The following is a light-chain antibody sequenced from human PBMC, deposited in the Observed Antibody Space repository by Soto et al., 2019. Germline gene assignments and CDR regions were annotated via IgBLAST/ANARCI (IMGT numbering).Light chain of an antibody. Sequence: VVTQPPSASGTPGQRVTISCSGSSSNIGKNNVYWYQQLPGTAPKLLLYRNNQRPSGVPDRFSGSKSGTSASLANSGLRSDDETDYDCAAWDDSLSGPVFGGGTKLTVL. J-gene: IGLJ2*01. CDR3: AAWDDSLSGPV. CDR1: SSNIGKNN. V-gene: IGLV1-47*01. CDR2: RNN.